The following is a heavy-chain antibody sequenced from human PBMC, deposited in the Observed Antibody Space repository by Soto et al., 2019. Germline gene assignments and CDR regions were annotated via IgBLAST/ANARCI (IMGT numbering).Heavy chain of an antibody. D-gene: IGHD5-18*01. V-gene: IGHV3-30-3*02. J-gene: IGHJ4*02. CDR3: ASGAGYSYGYLVDY. CDR1: GFTCSSYA. CDR2: ISYDGGNN. Sequence: QVQLVESGGGVVQPGRSLRLSCSASGFTCSSYARHWVRQAPGRGLEWVAVISYDGGNNYYAESVKGRFTISRDNSKYALYLNMHRLKVADTAVYYCASGAGYSYGYLVDYWGQRTLVTVSS.